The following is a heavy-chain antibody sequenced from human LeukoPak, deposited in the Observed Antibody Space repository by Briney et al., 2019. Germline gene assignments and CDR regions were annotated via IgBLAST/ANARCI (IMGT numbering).Heavy chain of an antibody. CDR3: ARQDSSGWLDP. J-gene: IGHJ5*02. CDR2: IYPGDSDT. Sequence: GESLKISCQTSGFIFRTYWIAWVRQMPGKGLEWMGIIYPGDSDTRYSPSFQGQVTVSADKSISTAYLQWSSLKASDTAMYYCARQDSSGWLDPWGQGTLVTVSS. D-gene: IGHD6-19*01. CDR1: GFIFRTYW. V-gene: IGHV5-51*01.